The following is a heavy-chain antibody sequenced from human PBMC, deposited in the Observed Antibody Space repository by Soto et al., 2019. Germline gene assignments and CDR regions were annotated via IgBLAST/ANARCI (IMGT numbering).Heavy chain of an antibody. CDR1: GGSINSVDYY. Sequence: SETLSLTCTVSGGSINSVDYYWSWIRQPPGKGLEWIGHIYDSGKTYSNPSLKSQVTISVDTSKSQFSLKLTSVTAADTAVYYCASGPTTDKDDFWGQRTLVTVSS. CDR3: ASGPTTDKDDF. D-gene: IGHD4-17*01. J-gene: IGHJ4*02. CDR2: IYDSGKT. V-gene: IGHV4-30-4*01.